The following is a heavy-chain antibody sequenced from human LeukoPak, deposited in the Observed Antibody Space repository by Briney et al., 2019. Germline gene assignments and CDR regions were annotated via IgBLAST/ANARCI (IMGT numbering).Heavy chain of an antibody. V-gene: IGHV3-21*04. CDR2: ISSSSSYI. Sequence: GGSLRLSCAASGFTFSSYSMNWVRQAPGKGLEWVSSISSSSSYIYYADSVKGRFTISRDNAKNSLYLQMNSLRADDAAVYYCARDDTTSGYYEFGYWGQGTLVTVSS. D-gene: IGHD5-12*01. J-gene: IGHJ4*02. CDR3: ARDDTTSGYYEFGY. CDR1: GFTFSSYS.